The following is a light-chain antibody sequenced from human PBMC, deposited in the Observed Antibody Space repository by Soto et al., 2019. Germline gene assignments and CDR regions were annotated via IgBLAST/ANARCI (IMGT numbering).Light chain of an antibody. CDR3: QQYGSSPRT. Sequence: EIVLTQSPGTLSLSPGEGATLSCRASQSVSSSYLAWYQQKPGQAPRLLIYGASSRTTGIPDRFSGSGSGTDFTLTIRRLEPEDLAVYDCQQYGSSPRTVGGGTKVEI. CDR2: GAS. CDR1: QSVSSSY. J-gene: IGKJ4*01. V-gene: IGKV3-20*01.